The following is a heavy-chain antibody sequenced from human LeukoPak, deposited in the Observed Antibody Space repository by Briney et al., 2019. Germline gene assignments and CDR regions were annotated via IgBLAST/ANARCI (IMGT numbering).Heavy chain of an antibody. V-gene: IGHV3-23*01. Sequence: GGSLRLSCAASGFTFNIYAMSWVRLAPGKGLQWVASMCGSAGCTFYTDSVKGRFTISRDNSKNTLYLQMNSLRAEDTAVYYCAKETNRYGSGSYPDYWGQGTLVTVSS. CDR2: MCGSAGCT. J-gene: IGHJ4*02. CDR1: GFTFNIYA. D-gene: IGHD3-10*01. CDR3: AKETNRYGSGSYPDY.